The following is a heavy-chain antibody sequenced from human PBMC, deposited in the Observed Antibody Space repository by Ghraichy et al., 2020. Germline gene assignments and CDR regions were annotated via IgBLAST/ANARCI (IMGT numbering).Heavy chain of an antibody. CDR3: ARASYCSGGSCYGMDV. V-gene: IGHV3-30-3*01. J-gene: IGHJ6*02. Sequence: GESLNISCAASGFTFSSYAMHWVRQAPGKGLEWVAVISYDGSNKYYADSVKGRFTISRDNSKNTLYLQMNSLRAEDTAVYYCARASYCSGGSCYGMDVWGQGTTVTVSS. CDR1: GFTFSSYA. D-gene: IGHD2-15*01. CDR2: ISYDGSNK.